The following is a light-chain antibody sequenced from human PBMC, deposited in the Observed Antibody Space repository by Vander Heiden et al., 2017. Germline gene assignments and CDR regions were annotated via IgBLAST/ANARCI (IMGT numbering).Light chain of an antibody. V-gene: IGKV1-39*01. CDR2: AAS. J-gene: IGKJ4*01. Sequence: DIQLTQSPSSLSASVGDRVTITCRASQSISSYLNWYRQKPGKAPKLLIYAASSLQSGVPSRFSGSGSGTDFTLTISRLQPEDFATYYCQQCYSTLLTFGGGTKVEIK. CDR1: QSISSY. CDR3: QQCYSTLLT.